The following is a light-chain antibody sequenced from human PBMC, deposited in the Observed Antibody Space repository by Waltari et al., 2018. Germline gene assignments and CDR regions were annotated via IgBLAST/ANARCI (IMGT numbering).Light chain of an antibody. V-gene: IGKV1-33*01. CDR2: DAS. CDR1: QDLSNY. CDR3: QQYDNLPLT. Sequence: DIQMTQSPSSLSASAGDRVTITCQASQDLSNYLNWYQQKPGKAPKLLIYDASNLETGVPSRFSGSGSGTDFTFTISSLQPEDIATYYCQQYDNLPLTFGGGTKVEIK. J-gene: IGKJ4*01.